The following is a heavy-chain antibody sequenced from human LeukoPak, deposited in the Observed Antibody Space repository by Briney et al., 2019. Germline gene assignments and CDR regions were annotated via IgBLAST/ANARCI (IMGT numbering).Heavy chain of an antibody. J-gene: IGHJ4*02. CDR3: VRHISANTGYFDS. V-gene: IGHV4-39*01. Sequence: PSETLSLTCTISDGSVSSGTYYWGWIRQSPGKGLEWIGSIHYSGSSYYNPALKSRAAIFVDTSRDQVSMDLSYVTAADTALYYCVRHISANTGYFDSCGQGTLVTVSS. CDR2: IHYSGSS. CDR1: DGSVSSGTYY.